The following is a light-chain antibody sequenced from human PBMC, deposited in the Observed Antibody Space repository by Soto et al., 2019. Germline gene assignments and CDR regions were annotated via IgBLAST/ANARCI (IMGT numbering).Light chain of an antibody. J-gene: IGLJ3*02. V-gene: IGLV2-23*01. CDR2: EGS. CDR1: SSDVGGYKL. Sequence: QSALTQPASVSGSPGQSITISCTGTSSDVGGYKLVSWYQQHPGKAPKVLLYEGSERPSGVSDRFSGSKSGNTASRTISGLQAEDEDDYYCCSYAGSTTWVFGGGTKLTVL. CDR3: CSYAGSTTWV.